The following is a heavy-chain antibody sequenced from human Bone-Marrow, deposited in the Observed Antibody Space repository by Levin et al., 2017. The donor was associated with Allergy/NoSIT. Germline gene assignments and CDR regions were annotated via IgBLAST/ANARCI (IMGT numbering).Heavy chain of an antibody. CDR2: ISAYNGNT. J-gene: IGHJ6*02. CDR1: GYTFTSYG. CDR3: ARGRATTQNNYYYYYGMDV. Sequence: ASVKVSCKASGYTFTSYGISWVRQAPGQGLEWMGWISAYNGNTNYAQKLQGRVTMTTDTSTSTAYMELRSLRSDDTAVYYCARGRATTQNNYYYYYGMDVWGQGTTVTVSS. D-gene: IGHD1-26*01. V-gene: IGHV1-18*01.